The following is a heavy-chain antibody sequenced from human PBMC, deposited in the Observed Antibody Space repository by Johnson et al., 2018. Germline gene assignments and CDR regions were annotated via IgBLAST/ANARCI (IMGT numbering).Heavy chain of an antibody. CDR2: ITWNGGDA. CDR3: ARGPRGSGIYYYFYNGMDV. V-gene: IGHV3-43*01. CDR1: GFTFGDHI. D-gene: IGHD3-10*01. J-gene: IGHJ6*02. Sequence: VQLVESGGGVVQXGRSXRLXCAASGFTFGDHIMYWVRQAPGKGLEWVCLITWNGGDAHYADSVKGRFTVSRDNNITSLYLQMNSLRTEDTALYYCARGPRGSGIYYYFYNGMDVWGQGTTVTVSS.